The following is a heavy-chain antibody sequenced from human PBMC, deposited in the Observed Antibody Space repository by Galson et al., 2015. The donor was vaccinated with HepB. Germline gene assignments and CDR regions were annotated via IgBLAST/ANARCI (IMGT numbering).Heavy chain of an antibody. CDR2: IKSKTDGGTT. CDR1: GFTFSDAW. V-gene: IGHV3-15*01. J-gene: IGHJ4*02. Sequence: SLRLSCAASGFTFSDAWMSWVRQAPGKGLEWVGRIKSKTDGGTTDYAAPVKGRFTISRDDSKNTLSLQMNSLKTEDTAVYYCTTFFPWFRDLLLNYWGQGILVTVSS. CDR3: TTFFPWFRDLLLNY. D-gene: IGHD3-10*01.